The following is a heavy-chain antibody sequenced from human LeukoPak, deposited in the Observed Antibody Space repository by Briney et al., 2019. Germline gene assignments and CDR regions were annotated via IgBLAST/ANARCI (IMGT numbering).Heavy chain of an antibody. V-gene: IGHV4-39*01. CDR1: GGSISSSSYY. CDR3: ASRIAVAGTEGYFDY. D-gene: IGHD6-19*01. J-gene: IGHJ4*02. Sequence: RPSETLSLTCTVSGGSISSSSYYWGWIRQPPGKGLEWIGSIYYSGSTYYNPSLKSRVTISVDTSKNQFSLKLSSVTAADTAVYYCASRIAVAGTEGYFDYWGQGTLVTVSS. CDR2: IYYSGST.